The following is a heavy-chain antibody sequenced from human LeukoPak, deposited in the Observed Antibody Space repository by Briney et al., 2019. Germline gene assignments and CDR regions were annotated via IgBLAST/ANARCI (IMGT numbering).Heavy chain of an antibody. D-gene: IGHD2-8*01. CDR1: GFSLNNFD. CDR3: AKKFPGVSYYFDF. CDR2: IGSAGHT. Sequence: GGSLRLSCTASGFSLNNFDMTWVRQTPGKGLEYVSSIGSAGHTFYAGSLKGRFFISRDTPKNTVYLQVNSLRGEDTAVYFCAKKFPGVSYYFDFWGQGTLVTVSS. J-gene: IGHJ4*02. V-gene: IGHV3-23*01.